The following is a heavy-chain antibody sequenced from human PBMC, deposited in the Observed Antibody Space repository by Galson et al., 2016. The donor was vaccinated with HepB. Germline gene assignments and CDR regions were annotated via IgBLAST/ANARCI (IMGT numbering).Heavy chain of an antibody. D-gene: IGHD1-14*01. Sequence: PLSLTCPVSGASVSTGNYYWSWIRQPPGKRLEWIGHIYFSGSTKYNPSLMSRVTISLDTSKNEFSLKLRSVTAADTAMYYCARGTGLDAFHIWGQGTMVTVSS. J-gene: IGHJ3*02. CDR2: IYFSGST. CDR3: ARGTGLDAFHI. V-gene: IGHV4-61*01. CDR1: GASVSTGNYY.